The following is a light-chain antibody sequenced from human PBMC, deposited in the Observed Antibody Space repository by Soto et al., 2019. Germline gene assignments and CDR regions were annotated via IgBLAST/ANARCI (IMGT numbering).Light chain of an antibody. CDR1: QSVSNAY. J-gene: IGKJ3*01. CDR3: QQYGRSPGLFT. Sequence: EIVLTQSPGTLSLSPGERATLSCRASQSVSNAYLAWYQQKPGQAPRLLIYDASSRATGIPDRFSGSGSGTDFTLTISRLETEAFAVYYCQQYGRSPGLFTFGPGTKVDIK. CDR2: DAS. V-gene: IGKV3-20*01.